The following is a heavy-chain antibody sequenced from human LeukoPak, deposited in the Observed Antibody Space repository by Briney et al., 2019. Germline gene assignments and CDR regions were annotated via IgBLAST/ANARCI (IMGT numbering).Heavy chain of an antibody. CDR3: ARVNPSIAAEGWFDP. CDR2: IYYSGST. J-gene: IGHJ5*02. V-gene: IGHV4-59*01. D-gene: IGHD6-13*01. CDR1: GGSISSYY. Sequence: PSETLSLTCTVSGGSISSYYWSWIRQPPGKGLEWIGYIYYSGSTNYNPSLKSRVTISVDTSKNQFSLKLSSVTAADTAVYYCARVNPSIAAEGWFDPWGQGTLVTVSS.